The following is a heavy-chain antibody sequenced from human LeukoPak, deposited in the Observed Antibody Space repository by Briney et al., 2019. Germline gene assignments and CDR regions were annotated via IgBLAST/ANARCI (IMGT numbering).Heavy chain of an antibody. CDR2: INPVGLT. CDR3: ARGWGSAMIRGLAGDS. D-gene: IGHD3-10*01. J-gene: IGHJ5*02. CDR1: GGSVSSYS. V-gene: IGHV4-34*01. Sequence: SETLSLTCGVSGGSVSSYSWSWIRQPPGKGLEWIGEINPVGLTNYNPSLKSRVTISADTSKGQFSLHVTSVTAADTAMYYCARGWGSAMIRGLAGDSWGQGTLVTVSS.